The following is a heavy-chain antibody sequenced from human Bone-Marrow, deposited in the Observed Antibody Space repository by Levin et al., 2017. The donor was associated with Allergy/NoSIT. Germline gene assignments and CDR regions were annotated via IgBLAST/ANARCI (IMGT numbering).Heavy chain of an antibody. CDR1: GFIFRNYA. J-gene: IGHJ4*02. D-gene: IGHD1-26*01. Sequence: GGSLRLSCAASGFIFRNYAMTWVRQAPGKGLEWVSAISASGGTTSYADSVKGRFTISRDNPKNTLYLQMNSLRPEDTAVYYCAGTLPRPYWGQGTLVTVSS. CDR3: AGTLPRPY. V-gene: IGHV3-23*01. CDR2: ISASGGTT.